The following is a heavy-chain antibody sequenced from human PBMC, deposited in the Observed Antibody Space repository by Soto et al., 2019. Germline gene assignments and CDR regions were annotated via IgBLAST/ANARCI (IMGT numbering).Heavy chain of an antibody. CDR2: TYHRGST. J-gene: IGHJ4*02. V-gene: IGHV4-59*01. CDR3: ARIGGYHGPLDY. Sequence: SETLSLTCSASGVSISSYFWSWIRQPPGRGLEWIGYTYHRGSTNYSPSLKSRVAISLDTSENQFSLKVNSVTAADTAVYYCARIGGYHGPLDYWGQGTPVTVSS. CDR1: GVSISSYF. D-gene: IGHD3-16*02.